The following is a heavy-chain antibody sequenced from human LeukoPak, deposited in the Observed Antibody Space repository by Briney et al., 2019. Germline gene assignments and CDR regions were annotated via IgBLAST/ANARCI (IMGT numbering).Heavy chain of an antibody. V-gene: IGHV2-70*11. Sequence: RESGPALVKPTQTLTLTCAISGFSVSATGMSMSWIRQPPGKALEWLARIDYDGDEYYNTSLKSRLTISKDTSKNQVVLIMTNMDPVDTATYYCARIQGPVGSNWYRKTGYFDYWGQGTLVTVSS. CDR2: IDYDGDE. CDR1: GFSVSATGMS. CDR3: ARIQGPVGSNWYRKTGYFDY. D-gene: IGHD6-13*01. J-gene: IGHJ4*02.